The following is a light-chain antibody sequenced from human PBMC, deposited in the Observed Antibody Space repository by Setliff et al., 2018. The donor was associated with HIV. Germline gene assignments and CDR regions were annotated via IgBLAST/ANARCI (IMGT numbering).Light chain of an antibody. J-gene: IGLJ3*02. Sequence: SYELTQPPSVSVVPGKTARITCEGDNIGGRRVHWHQQKPGQAPVLVVHDDKNRPSGIPDRFFGFNSGGTATLTISRVEAGDEADYYCQVLDSSTVRRWVFGGGTKVTVL. V-gene: IGLV3-21*03. CDR2: DDK. CDR3: QVLDSSTVRRWV. CDR1: NIGGRR.